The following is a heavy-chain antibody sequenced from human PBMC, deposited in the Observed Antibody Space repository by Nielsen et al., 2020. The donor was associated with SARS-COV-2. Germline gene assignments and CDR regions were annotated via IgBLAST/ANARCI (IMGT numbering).Heavy chain of an antibody. D-gene: IGHD4-23*01. V-gene: IGHV5-51*01. CDR1: GYSFTSYW. CDR3: ARQAVYGGNSKYWFDP. Sequence: GESLKISCKGSGYSFTSYWIGWVRQMPGKGLEWMGIIHPGDSDTRYSPSFQGQVTISADKSISTAYLQWSSLKASDTAMYYCARQAVYGGNSKYWFDPWGQGTLVTVSS. CDR2: IHPGDSDT. J-gene: IGHJ5*02.